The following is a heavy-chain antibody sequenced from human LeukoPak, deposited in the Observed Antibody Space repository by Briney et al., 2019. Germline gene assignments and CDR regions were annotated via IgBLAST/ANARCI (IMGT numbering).Heavy chain of an antibody. CDR1: GFTFSSYS. D-gene: IGHD3-16*01. CDR3: ARVGGDYYYYYGMDV. Sequence: GSLRLSCAASGFTFSSYSMNWVRQAPGKGLEWVSSISSSSSYIYYADSVKGRFTISRDNAKNSLYLQMNSLRAEDTAVYYCARVGGDYYYYYGMDVWGQGTTVTVSS. V-gene: IGHV3-21*01. J-gene: IGHJ6*02. CDR2: ISSSSSYI.